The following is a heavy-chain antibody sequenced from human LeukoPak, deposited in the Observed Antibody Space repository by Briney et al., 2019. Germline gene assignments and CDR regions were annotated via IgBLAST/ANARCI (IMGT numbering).Heavy chain of an antibody. CDR2: SYTSGST. CDR3: ARGHNIVGP. V-gene: IGHV4-61*02. CDR1: GGSISSGHYY. Sequence: PSETLSLTCIVSGGSISSGHYYWNWIRQTAGKGLEWIGRSYTSGSTHYNPSLKSRVTISVDTSKNQFSLKLNSVTAADTAVYFCARGHNIVGPWGQGTLVTVSS. J-gene: IGHJ5*02. D-gene: IGHD1-14*01.